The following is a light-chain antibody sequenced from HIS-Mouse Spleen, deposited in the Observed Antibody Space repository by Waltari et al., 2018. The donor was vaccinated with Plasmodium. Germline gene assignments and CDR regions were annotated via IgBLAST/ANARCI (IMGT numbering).Light chain of an antibody. CDR3: YLTDSSGNHRV. J-gene: IGLJ3*02. CDR2: EDR. Sequence: SYELTQPPSVSVSPGQTARITCSGDALPKKYAYWYKQKSGQAPVLVIYEDRKRPGGIPERFTGSRSGTRSTLTIRWAHVGAEADYYCYLTDSSGNHRVFGGGTKLTVL. CDR1: ALPKKY. V-gene: IGLV3-10*01.